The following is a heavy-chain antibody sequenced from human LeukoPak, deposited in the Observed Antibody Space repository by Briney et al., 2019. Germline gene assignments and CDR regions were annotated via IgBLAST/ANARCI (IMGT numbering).Heavy chain of an antibody. Sequence: SETLSLTCAVSGGSISSSNWWSWVRQPPGKGLEWIGYIYYSGSTNYNPSLKSRVTISVDTSKNQFSLKLSSVTAADTAVYYCARRIYCSSTSCIDYWGQGTLVTVSS. CDR3: ARRIYCSSTSCIDY. V-gene: IGHV4-4*02. CDR1: GGSISSSNW. D-gene: IGHD2-2*01. J-gene: IGHJ4*02. CDR2: IYYSGST.